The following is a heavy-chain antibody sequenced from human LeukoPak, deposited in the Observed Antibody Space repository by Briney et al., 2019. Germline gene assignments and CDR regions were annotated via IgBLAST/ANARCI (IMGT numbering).Heavy chain of an antibody. Sequence: GGSLRLSCAASGFTFSSYWMSWVRQAPGKGLEWVANIKQDGSEKYYEDSVKGRFTISRDNAKNSLYLQMNSLRAEDTAVYYCARALRDIVVVVAALYYYYYYGMDVWGQGTTVTVSS. CDR1: GFTFSSYW. CDR3: ARALRDIVVVVAALYYYYYYGMDV. V-gene: IGHV3-7*01. J-gene: IGHJ6*02. D-gene: IGHD2-15*01. CDR2: IKQDGSEK.